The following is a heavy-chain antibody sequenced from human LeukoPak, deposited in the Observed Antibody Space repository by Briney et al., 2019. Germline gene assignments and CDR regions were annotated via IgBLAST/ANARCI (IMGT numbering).Heavy chain of an antibody. CDR2: IYHSGST. D-gene: IGHD2-8*01. J-gene: IGHJ4*02. CDR3: AREGGYCTNGVCYIGVGYFDY. V-gene: IGHV4-61*08. CDR1: GGSISSGGYY. Sequence: SEALSLTCTVSGGSISSGGYYWSWIRQPPGKGLEWIGYIYHSGSTNYNPSLKSRVTISVDTSKNQFSLKLSSVTAADTAVYYCAREGGYCTNGVCYIGVGYFDYWGQGTLVTVSS.